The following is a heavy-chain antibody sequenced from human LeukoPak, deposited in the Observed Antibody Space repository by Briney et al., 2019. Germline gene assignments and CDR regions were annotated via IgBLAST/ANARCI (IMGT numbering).Heavy chain of an antibody. CDR1: GFTVSSNY. Sequence: GGSLRLSCAASGFTVSSNYMSWVRQAPGKGLEWVSVIYSGGSTCYADSVKGRFTISRDNSKNTLYLQMNSLRAEDTAVYYCARDLFMGYDSSGLGYWGQGTLVTVSS. J-gene: IGHJ4*02. D-gene: IGHD3-22*01. CDR2: IYSGGST. V-gene: IGHV3-53*01. CDR3: ARDLFMGYDSSGLGY.